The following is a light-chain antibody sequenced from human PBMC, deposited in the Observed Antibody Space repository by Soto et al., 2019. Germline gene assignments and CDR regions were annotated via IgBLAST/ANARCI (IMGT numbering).Light chain of an antibody. Sequence: EIVMTQSPLSLPATPGEPASISCRSSQSLLHSNGNDFLEWYLQKPGQSPQLLIYLGSNPASGVPDRFSGSGSGTDFTLKISRVEAEDVGVYYCMQALQTPFTFGPGTKVDIK. CDR1: QSLLHSNGNDF. V-gene: IGKV2-28*01. J-gene: IGKJ3*01. CDR3: MQALQTPFT. CDR2: LGS.